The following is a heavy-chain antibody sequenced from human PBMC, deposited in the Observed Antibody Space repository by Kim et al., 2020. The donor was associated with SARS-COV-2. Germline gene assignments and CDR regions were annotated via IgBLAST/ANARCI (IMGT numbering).Heavy chain of an antibody. Sequence: ADSVKGRFTISRNNSKNTLYLQMNSLRAEDTAVYYWGLGWFGELNYGMDVWGQGTTVTVSS. D-gene: IGHD3-10*01. V-gene: IGHV3-33*01. CDR3: GLGWFGELNYGMDV. J-gene: IGHJ6*02.